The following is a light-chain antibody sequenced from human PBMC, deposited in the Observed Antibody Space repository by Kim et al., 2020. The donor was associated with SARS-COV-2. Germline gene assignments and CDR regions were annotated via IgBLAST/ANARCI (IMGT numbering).Light chain of an antibody. J-gene: IGKJ1*01. CDR2: GAS. CDR1: HSVSSN. Sequence: SASRGESATLSCRSSHSVSSNFAGYQQKPGQAPRLLIYGASTGATGIPARLSGSGSGTEFTLTLRSLQSEYFAVYYCQQYNNWRAFGQGTKVDIK. V-gene: IGKV3-15*01. CDR3: QQYNNWRA.